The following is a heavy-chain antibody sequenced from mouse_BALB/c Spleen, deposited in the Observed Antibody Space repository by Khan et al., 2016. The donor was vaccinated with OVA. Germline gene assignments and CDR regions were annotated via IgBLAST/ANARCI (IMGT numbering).Heavy chain of an antibody. J-gene: IGHJ4*01. V-gene: IGHV1-54*01. CDR3: ARRRDFAMDY. CDR1: GYAFTNYL. Sequence: VQLVESGAELVRPGTSVKVSCKASGYAFTNYLIEWVKQRPGQGLEWIGVINPGSGGTHYNEKFKGKATVTADKSSNTAYMQLSSLTSDDSAVYFCARRRDFAMDYWGQGTSVTVSS. CDR2: INPGSGGT.